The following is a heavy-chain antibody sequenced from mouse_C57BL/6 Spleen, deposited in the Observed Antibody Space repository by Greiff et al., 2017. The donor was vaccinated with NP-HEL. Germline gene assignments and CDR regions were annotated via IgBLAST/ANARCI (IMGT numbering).Heavy chain of an antibody. CDR3: ARDYGSSHYFDY. D-gene: IGHD1-1*01. CDR2: IDPSDSYT. CDR1: GYTFTSYW. Sequence: QVHVKQPGAELVKPGASVKLSCKASGYTFTSYWMQWVKQRPGQGLEWIGEIDPSDSYTNYNQKFKGKATLTVDTSSSTAYMQLSSLTSEDSAVYYGARDYGSSHYFDYWGQGTTLTVSS. J-gene: IGHJ2*01. V-gene: IGHV1-50*01.